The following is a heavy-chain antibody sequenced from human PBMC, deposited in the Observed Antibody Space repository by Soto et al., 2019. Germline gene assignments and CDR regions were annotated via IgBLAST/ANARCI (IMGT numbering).Heavy chain of an antibody. V-gene: IGHV3-23*01. J-gene: IGHJ4*02. D-gene: IGHD2-2*01. CDR2: ISGSGGST. CDR1: GFTFSSYA. Sequence: PGGSLRLSCAASGFTFSSYAMSWVRQAPGKGLEWVSAISGSGGSTYYVDSVKGRFTISRDNSKNTLYLQINSLRAEDTAVYYCAKGRGYCSSTSCYVGSDYWGQGTLVTVSS. CDR3: AKGRGYCSSTSCYVGSDY.